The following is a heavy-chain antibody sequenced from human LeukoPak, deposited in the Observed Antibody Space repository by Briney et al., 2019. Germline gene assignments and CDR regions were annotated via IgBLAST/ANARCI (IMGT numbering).Heavy chain of an antibody. CDR2: MNPNSGNT. J-gene: IGHJ4*02. D-gene: IGHD6-13*01. V-gene: IGHV1-8*01. CDR3: ARARSWSDFDY. CDR1: GYTFTSYD. Sequence: ASVTVSCKASGYTFTSYDINWVRQATGQGLEWMGWMNPNSGNTGYAQKFQGRVTMARNTSISTAYMELSSLRSEDTAVYYCARARSWSDFDYWGQGTLVTVSS.